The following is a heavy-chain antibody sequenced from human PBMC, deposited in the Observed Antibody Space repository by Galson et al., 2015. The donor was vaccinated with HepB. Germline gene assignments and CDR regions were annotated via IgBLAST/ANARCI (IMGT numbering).Heavy chain of an antibody. Sequence: SVKVSCKASGYTFSGYSIPWVRQAPGQGLEWVGWVDRYNRDTDYAQKLQGRVTMTTDTSTNTAYMELKSLRSDDTAVYYCARGGVVVVVDATPNNWFDPWGQVTPVTVSS. CDR2: VDRYNRDT. J-gene: IGHJ5*02. CDR3: ARGGVVVVVDATPNNWFDP. CDR1: GYTFSGYS. D-gene: IGHD2-15*01. V-gene: IGHV1-18*01.